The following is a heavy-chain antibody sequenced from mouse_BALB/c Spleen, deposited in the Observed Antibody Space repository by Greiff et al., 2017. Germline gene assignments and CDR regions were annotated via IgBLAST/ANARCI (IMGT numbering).Heavy chain of an antibody. CDR1: GFTFSSFG. D-gene: IGHD2-10*02. V-gene: IGHV5-17*02. CDR2: ISSGSSTI. J-gene: IGHJ4*01. Sequence: EVHLVESGGGLVQPGGSRKLSCAASGFTFSSFGMHWVRQAPEKGLEWVAYISSGSSTIYYADTVKGRFTISRDNPKNTLFLQMTSLRSEDTAMYYCARGGYGNAMDYWGQGTSVTVSS. CDR3: ARGGYGNAMDY.